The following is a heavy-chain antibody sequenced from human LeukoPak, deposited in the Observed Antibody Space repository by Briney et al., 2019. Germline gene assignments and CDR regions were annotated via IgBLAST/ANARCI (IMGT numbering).Heavy chain of an antibody. D-gene: IGHD3-22*01. Sequence: GASVKVSCKASGYTFTDYYMHWVRQAPGQGLEWMGRINPNSGGTNYAQKFQGRVTMTRDTSISTAYMELRRLRSDDTAVYYCARGYLYYYDVSGYPFDYWGQGTLVTVSS. CDR2: INPNSGGT. CDR3: ARGYLYYYDVSGYPFDY. CDR1: GYTFTDYY. V-gene: IGHV1-2*02. J-gene: IGHJ4*02.